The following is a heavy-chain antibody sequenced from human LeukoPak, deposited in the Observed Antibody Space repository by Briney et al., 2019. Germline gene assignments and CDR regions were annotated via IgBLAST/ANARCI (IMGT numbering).Heavy chain of an antibody. V-gene: IGHV5-51*01. CDR3: ASRDGHNFFDY. D-gene: IGHD5-24*01. CDR1: GYVFTSYW. Sequence: GESLKISCKASGYVFTSYWIGWVRQMPGKGLEWMGIIYPGDSDTRYSPSFQGQVTTSADKSISTAYLQWSSLKASDTAMYYCASRDGHNFFDYWGQGTLVTVSS. CDR2: IYPGDSDT. J-gene: IGHJ4*02.